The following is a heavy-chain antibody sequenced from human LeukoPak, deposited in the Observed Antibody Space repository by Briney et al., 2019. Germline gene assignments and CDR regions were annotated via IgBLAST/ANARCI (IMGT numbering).Heavy chain of an antibody. CDR3: ARDRPGSYWYFDL. V-gene: IGHV4-31*03. CDR2: INYSGNA. J-gene: IGHJ2*01. Sequence: KPSETLSLTCTVSGGSISSGGNYWTWIRQNPGKGLEWIGYINYSGNAYYNPSLKSRVTISVDTSKNQFSLKLGSVTAADTAVYYCARDRPGSYWYFDLWGRGTLVTVSS. D-gene: IGHD3-10*01. CDR1: GGSISSGGNY.